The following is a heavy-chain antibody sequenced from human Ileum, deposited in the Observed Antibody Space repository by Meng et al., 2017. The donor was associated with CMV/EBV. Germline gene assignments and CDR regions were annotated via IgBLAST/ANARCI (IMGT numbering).Heavy chain of an antibody. CDR3: AELHSSAFDI. D-gene: IGHD6-13*01. J-gene: IGHJ3*02. CDR1: GFAFSSYA. CDR2: ISFDGTNK. Sequence: GGSLRLSCAASGFAFSSYAMLWVRQAPGKGLEWVAVISFDGTNKYYADSVRGRFTISRDNAKNTLYLQMNSLRADDTAMYYCAELHSSAFDIWGQGTMVTVSS. V-gene: IGHV3-30*04.